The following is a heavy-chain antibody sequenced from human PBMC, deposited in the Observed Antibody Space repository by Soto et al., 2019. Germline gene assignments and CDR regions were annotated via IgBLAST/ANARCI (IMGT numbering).Heavy chain of an antibody. V-gene: IGHV3-30*03. CDR3: ARWVGGSMYDNSGKYDS. Sequence: QVQLVESGGGVVQPGRSLRLTCAASGFIFSGSGMHWVRQDPGKGLEWVALVSNDGIRKYYGDSVKGRFTISRDNAENTLYLQMNSLRAEDTAVYYCARWVGGSMYDNSGKYDSWGQGTLVTVSS. CDR2: VSNDGIRK. D-gene: IGHD3-22*01. J-gene: IGHJ5*01. CDR1: GFIFSGSG.